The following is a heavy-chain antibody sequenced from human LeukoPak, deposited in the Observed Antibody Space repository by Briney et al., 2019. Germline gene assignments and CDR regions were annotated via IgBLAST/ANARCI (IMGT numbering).Heavy chain of an antibody. J-gene: IGHJ4*02. CDR2: IKLDGSDK. Sequence: GGSLRLSCAASGFTFNNAWMSWVRQAPGEGLEWVANIKLDGSDKYYVDSVKGRFTISRDNAKNSLYLQMNSLRAEDTAVYYCARDDGRRYGYWGQGTLVTVSS. CDR3: ARDDGRRYGY. CDR1: GFTFNNAW. D-gene: IGHD3-10*01. V-gene: IGHV3-7*01.